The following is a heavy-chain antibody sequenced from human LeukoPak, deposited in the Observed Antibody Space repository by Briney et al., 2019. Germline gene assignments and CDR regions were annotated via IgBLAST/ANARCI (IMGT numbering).Heavy chain of an antibody. Sequence: GGSLRLSCAASGFTFSSYWMSWVRQAPGEGLEWVANIKPDGSEKYYVDSVKGRVTISRDNAKNSLYLQMNSLRVEDTAVYYCARDWDGIGELSAFDYWGQGTLVTVSS. CDR1: GFTFSSYW. J-gene: IGHJ4*02. CDR2: IKPDGSEK. D-gene: IGHD3-10*01. V-gene: IGHV3-7*01. CDR3: ARDWDGIGELSAFDY.